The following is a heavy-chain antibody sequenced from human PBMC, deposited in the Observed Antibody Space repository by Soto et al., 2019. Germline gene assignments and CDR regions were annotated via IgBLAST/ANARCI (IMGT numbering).Heavy chain of an antibody. Sequence: GEPLKISCKGSGYSFTSYWISWVRQMPGKGLEWMGRIDPSDSYTNYSPSFQGHVTISADKSISTAYLQWSSLKASDTAMYYCARQPRLYSSSSDDYWGQGTLVTVSS. CDR3: ARQPRLYSSSSDDY. CDR1: GYSFTSYW. V-gene: IGHV5-10-1*01. D-gene: IGHD6-13*01. CDR2: IDPSDSYT. J-gene: IGHJ4*02.